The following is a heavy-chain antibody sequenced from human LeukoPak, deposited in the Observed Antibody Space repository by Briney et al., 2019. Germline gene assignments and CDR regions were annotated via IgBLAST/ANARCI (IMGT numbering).Heavy chain of an antibody. D-gene: IGHD3-10*01. J-gene: IGHJ4*02. CDR1: GGTFSSYA. CDR3: ARAYYGSGGSLTHTDFDY. Sequence: GAAVKVSCKASGGTFSSYAISWVRQAPGQGLEWMGWISAYNGNTNYAQKLQDRVTMTTDTSTSTAYMELRSLRSDDTAVYYCARAYYGSGGSLTHTDFDYWGQGTLVTVSS. CDR2: ISAYNGNT. V-gene: IGHV1-18*01.